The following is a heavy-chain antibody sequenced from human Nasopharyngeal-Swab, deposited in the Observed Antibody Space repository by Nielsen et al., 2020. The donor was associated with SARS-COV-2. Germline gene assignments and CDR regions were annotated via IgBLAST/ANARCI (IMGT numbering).Heavy chain of an antibody. Sequence: GESLKISCAASGFTFSSYGMHWVRQAPGKGLEWVAVIWYDGSNKYYADSVKGRFTISRDNSKNTLYLQMNSLRAEDTAVYYCARDRGGSYGDAFDIWGQGTMVTVSS. D-gene: IGHD1-26*01. CDR2: IWYDGSNK. V-gene: IGHV3-33*01. J-gene: IGHJ3*02. CDR1: GFTFSSYG. CDR3: ARDRGGSYGDAFDI.